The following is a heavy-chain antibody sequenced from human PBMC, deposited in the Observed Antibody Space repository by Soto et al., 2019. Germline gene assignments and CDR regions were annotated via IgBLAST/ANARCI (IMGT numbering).Heavy chain of an antibody. V-gene: IGHV3-30-3*01. CDR2: ISYDGSNK. CDR3: AREATVVTLDY. CDR1: GFTFSSYA. D-gene: IGHD4-17*01. Sequence: LRLSCAASGFTFSSYAMHWVRQAPGKGLEWVAVISYDGSNKYYADSVKGRFTISRDNSKNTLYLQMNSLRAEDTAVYYCAREATVVTLDYWGQGTLVTVSS. J-gene: IGHJ4*02.